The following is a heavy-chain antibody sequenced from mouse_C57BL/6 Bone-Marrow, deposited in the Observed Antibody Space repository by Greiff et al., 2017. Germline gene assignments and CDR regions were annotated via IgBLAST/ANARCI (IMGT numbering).Heavy chain of an antibody. CDR3: ARPSTVEAWFAY. D-gene: IGHD1-1*01. J-gene: IGHJ3*01. CDR1: GFTFSDYY. Sequence: EVKLVESGGGLVQPGGSLKLSCAASGFTFSDYYMYWVRQTPEKRLEWVAYISNGGGSTYYPDTVKGRFTISRDNAKNTLYLQMSRLKSEDTAMYYCARPSTVEAWFAYWGQGTLVTVSA. CDR2: ISNGGGST. V-gene: IGHV5-12*01.